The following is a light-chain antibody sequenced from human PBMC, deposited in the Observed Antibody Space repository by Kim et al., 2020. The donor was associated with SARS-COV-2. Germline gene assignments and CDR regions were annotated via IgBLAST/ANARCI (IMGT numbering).Light chain of an antibody. CDR2: GAS. J-gene: IGKJ1*01. Sequence: TPGERATRSGRASQSVSSSYLAWYQQKPGQAPRLLIYGASSRATGIPDRLSGSGSGTDFTLTISRLEPEDFAVYYCQQYGSPPWTFGQGTKVDIK. CDR3: QQYGSPPWT. CDR1: QSVSSSY. V-gene: IGKV3-20*01.